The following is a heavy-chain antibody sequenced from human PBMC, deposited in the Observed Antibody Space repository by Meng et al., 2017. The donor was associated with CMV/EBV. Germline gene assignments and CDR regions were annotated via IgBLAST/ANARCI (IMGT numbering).Heavy chain of an antibody. CDR1: GFTFSSYT. CDR2: ISNSGSAK. V-gene: IGHV3-48*04. J-gene: IGHJ6*02. D-gene: IGHD6-13*01. Sequence: GESLKISCAASGFTFSSYTMNWVRQAPGKGLEWVSYISNSGSAKYYADSLRGRFTISRDNAKNSLYLQMNSLRADDTAVYYCARLPHSSSGYYYYGMDVWGQGTTVTVSS. CDR3: ARLPHSSSGYYYYGMDV.